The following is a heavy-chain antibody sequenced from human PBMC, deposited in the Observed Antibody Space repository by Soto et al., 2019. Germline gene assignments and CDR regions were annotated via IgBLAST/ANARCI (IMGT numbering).Heavy chain of an antibody. CDR2: ISDGGTTI. V-gene: IGHV3-48*03. CDR3: VKEYCTGGTCFDAFDL. Sequence: EAELVESGGGLVQPGGSLTLSCAASGFIFSDYEVDWVRQAPGRGPERISYISDGGTTIYYAASVKGRFTISRDDAKKSLYLHMNNLRVDDTAIYFCVKEYCTGGTCFDAFDLWGQGTVVTVSS. D-gene: IGHD2-8*02. J-gene: IGHJ3*01. CDR1: GFIFSDYE.